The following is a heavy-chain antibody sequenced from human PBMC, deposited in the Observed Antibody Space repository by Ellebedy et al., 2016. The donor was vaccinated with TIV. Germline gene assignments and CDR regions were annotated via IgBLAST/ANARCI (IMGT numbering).Heavy chain of an antibody. V-gene: IGHV3-15*01. J-gene: IGHJ4*02. D-gene: IGHD1-1*01. CDR3: TTRTTASNAN. Sequence: PGGSLRLSCAASGFTFSTAWMTWVRQAPEKGLEWIGRIKSKADGETIDYAAPVKDRFTISRDDSTNPAFLHRSSLSADDTGVYYCTTRTTASNANWGLGTLVTVSS. CDR2: IKSKADGETI. CDR1: GFTFSTAW.